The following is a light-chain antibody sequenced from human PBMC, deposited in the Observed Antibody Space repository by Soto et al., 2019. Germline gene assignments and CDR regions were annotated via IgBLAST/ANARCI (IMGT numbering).Light chain of an antibody. V-gene: IGLV1-51*01. CDR1: TFDIGKNY. CDR3: GTWDTSLTYYL. CDR2: DTE. Sequence: QSVLTQPPSVSAAPGQKVITSCSGSTFDIGKNYVSWYQHLPGTAPKLIIYDTEKRIAGVPDRFSASKSGTSATLAISGLQTGDEANYFCGTWDTSLTYYLFGTGTKVTVL. J-gene: IGLJ1*01.